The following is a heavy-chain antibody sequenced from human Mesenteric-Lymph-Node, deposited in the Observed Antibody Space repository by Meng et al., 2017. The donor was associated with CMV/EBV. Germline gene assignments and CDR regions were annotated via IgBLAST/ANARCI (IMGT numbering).Heavy chain of an antibody. CDR1: GFTFGRYA. CDR3: ARIDYTITSGAFDI. CDR2: IAGSGGSDGST. Sequence: GESLKISCAASGFTFGRYAMSWVRQAPGKGLEWVSAIAGSGGSDGSTYYADSVKGRVTISRDNSKNTLYLQMNSLRAEDRAMFYCARIDYTITSGAFDIWGQGTMVTVSS. V-gene: IGHV3-23*01. D-gene: IGHD4/OR15-4a*01. J-gene: IGHJ3*02.